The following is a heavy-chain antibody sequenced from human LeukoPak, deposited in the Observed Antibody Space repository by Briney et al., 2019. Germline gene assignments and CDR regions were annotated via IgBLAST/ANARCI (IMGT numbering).Heavy chain of an antibody. V-gene: IGHV4-34*01. Sequence: SETLSLTCAVYGGSFSGYYWSWIRQPPGKGLGWIGEINHSGSTNYNPSLKSRVTISVDTSKNQFSLKLSSVTAADTAVYYCARAGPYCSSTSCYYYYYYYMDVWGKGTTVTVSS. CDR3: ARAGPYCSSTSCYYYYYYYMDV. J-gene: IGHJ6*03. D-gene: IGHD2-2*01. CDR2: INHSGST. CDR1: GGSFSGYY.